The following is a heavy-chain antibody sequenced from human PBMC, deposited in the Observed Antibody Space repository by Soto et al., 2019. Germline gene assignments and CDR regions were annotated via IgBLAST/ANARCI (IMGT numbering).Heavy chain of an antibody. CDR3: ARDQGYYYYMDV. CDR2: IIPILGIA. V-gene: IGHV1-69*08. Sequence: QVQLVQSGAEVKKPGSSVKVSCKASGGTFSSYTISWVRQAPGQGLEWMGRIIPILGIANYAQKFQGRVTITADKSTSTADMELSSLRSEDTAVYYCARDQGYYYYMDVWGKGTTVTVSS. J-gene: IGHJ6*03. CDR1: GGTFSSYT.